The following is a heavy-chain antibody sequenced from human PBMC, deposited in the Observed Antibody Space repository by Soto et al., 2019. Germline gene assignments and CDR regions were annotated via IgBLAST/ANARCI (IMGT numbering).Heavy chain of an antibody. Sequence: PGESLKIFFKGSGYSFTSYWVEWVRQVPGKGLEWMGIIYPGDSDTRYSPSFQGQVTISADKSISTAYLQWSSTKASDNAMYYCARLRGYGSQTNQYSFDYWGQGTLVTVSS. J-gene: IGHJ4*02. CDR3: ARLRGYGSQTNQYSFDY. CDR2: IYPGDSDT. D-gene: IGHD6-25*01. CDR1: GYSFTSYW. V-gene: IGHV5-51*01.